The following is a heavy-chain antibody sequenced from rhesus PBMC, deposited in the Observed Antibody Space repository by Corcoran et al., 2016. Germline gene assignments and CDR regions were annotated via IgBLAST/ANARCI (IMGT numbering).Heavy chain of an antibody. CDR2: LYGRGGST. Sequence: QVQLQESGPGLVKPSETLSLTCAVSGGSISSNYWSWIRQPPGKGLEGIGRLYGRGGSTDYQPPLKSRVTMSTDTSKNQFSLKLSSVTAADTAVYYCARGGIAAAGIWGQGVLVTVSS. J-gene: IGHJ4*01. CDR3: ARGGIAAAGI. V-gene: IGHV4-160*01. CDR1: GGSISSNY. D-gene: IGHD6-25*01.